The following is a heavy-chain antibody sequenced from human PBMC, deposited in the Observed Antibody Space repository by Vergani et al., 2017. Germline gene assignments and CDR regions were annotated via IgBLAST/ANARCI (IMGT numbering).Heavy chain of an antibody. Sequence: QVQLQESGPGLVRPSETLSLTCTVSGSSLSGYYWSWIRQTPGEGLEWIGYVEDSGYYNYNPSLKTRVSMSSDTSNNQFSLMLSSVTVADTAVYYCATKSCGTPGCQIGYFSQWGQGTRVTVPS. D-gene: IGHD1-1*01. J-gene: IGHJ1*01. CDR3: ATKSCGTPGCQIGYFSQ. V-gene: IGHV4-59*01. CDR2: VEDSGYY. CDR1: GSSLSGYY.